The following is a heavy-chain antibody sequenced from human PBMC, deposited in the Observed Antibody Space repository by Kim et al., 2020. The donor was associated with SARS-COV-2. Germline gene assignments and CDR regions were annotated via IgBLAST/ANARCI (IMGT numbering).Heavy chain of an antibody. CDR2: INTNTGNS. J-gene: IGHJ4*02. CDR3: ARGGPSWIEAMVIDY. V-gene: IGHV7-4-1*02. CDR1: GYTFSSYA. Sequence: ASVKVSCKASGYTFSSYAMNWVRQAPGQGLEWMGWINTNTGNSTYAQGFTGRFVFSLDTSVSTAYLQISSLKAEDTAVYYCARGGPSWIEAMVIDYWGQGTLVTVSS. D-gene: IGHD5-18*01.